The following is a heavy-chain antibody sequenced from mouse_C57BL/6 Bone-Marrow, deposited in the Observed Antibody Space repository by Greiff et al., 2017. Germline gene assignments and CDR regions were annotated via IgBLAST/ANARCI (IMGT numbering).Heavy chain of an antibody. CDR2: FYPGSGSI. Sequence: QVQLQQSGAELVKPGASVKLSCKASVYTFTEYTIHWVKQRSGQGLEWIGWFYPGSGSIKYNAKFKDKATLTADTSSSTVYIELSRVTAEDCAVYFCERPECECYCDSSPWFAYWGQGTLVTVSA. CDR3: ERPECECYCDSSPWFAY. J-gene: IGHJ3*01. V-gene: IGHV1-62-2*01. CDR1: VYTFTEYT. D-gene: IGHD1-1*01.